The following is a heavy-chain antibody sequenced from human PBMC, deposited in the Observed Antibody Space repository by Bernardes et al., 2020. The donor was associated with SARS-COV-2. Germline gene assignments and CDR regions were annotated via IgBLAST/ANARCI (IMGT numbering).Heavy chain of an antibody. CDR3: ARAREGGQWSISSYYYYYGMDV. CDR1: GFTFSSYW. Sequence: GGSLRLSCAASGFTFSSYWMSWVRQAPGKGLEWVANIKQDGSEKYYVDSVKGGFTISRDNAKNSLYLQMNSLRAEDTAVYYCARAREGGQWSISSYYYYYGMDVWGQGTTVTVSS. J-gene: IGHJ6*02. V-gene: IGHV3-7*03. CDR2: IKQDGSEK. D-gene: IGHD6-19*01.